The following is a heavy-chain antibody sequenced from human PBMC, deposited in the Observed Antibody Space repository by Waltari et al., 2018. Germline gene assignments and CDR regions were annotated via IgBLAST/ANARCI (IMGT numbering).Heavy chain of an antibody. Sequence: QVQLQESGPGLVKPSETLSLTCTVSGGSISSYYWSWIRQPPGEGREWSGHIYYSGRTNSDPPLKRRVSISVVTSKNQFSPQLSSVTAADTAVYYCSRGNYGSGIGYYYYYIDVWGKGTTVTISS. V-gene: IGHV4-59*01. J-gene: IGHJ6*03. CDR1: GGSISSYY. CDR3: SRGNYGSGIGYYYYYIDV. D-gene: IGHD3-10*01. CDR2: IYYSGRT.